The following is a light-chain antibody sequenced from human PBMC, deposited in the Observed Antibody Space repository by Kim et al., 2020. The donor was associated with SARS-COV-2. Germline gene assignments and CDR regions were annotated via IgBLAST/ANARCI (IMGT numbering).Light chain of an antibody. J-gene: IGKJ4*01. CDR2: LVS. CDR3: QQHNGY. V-gene: IGKV1-5*01. Sequence: DIQMTQSPSTLSASVGDTVTITCRDSQSITSGLAWYQQKPGKVPKLLIYLVSNLDSGVPSRFSGSGSGTQFTLTISSLQPDDFATYYCQQHNGYFGGGTKVDIK. CDR1: QSITSG.